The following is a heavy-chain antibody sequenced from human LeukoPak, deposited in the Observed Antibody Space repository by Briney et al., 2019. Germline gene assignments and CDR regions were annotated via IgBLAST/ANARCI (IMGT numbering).Heavy chain of an antibody. V-gene: IGHV4-39*07. D-gene: IGHD1-1*01. Sequence: PAETLSLTCTVSGGSTNSGSSYWGWTRQPPERGLEWIGTIHYSGSTYYNPSLQSRLTISIDTSKNEFSLKLTSVTAADTAVYYCARARFGNVDYWGQGTLVTVSS. CDR3: ARARFGNVDY. CDR2: IHYSGST. CDR1: GGSTNSGSSY. J-gene: IGHJ4*02.